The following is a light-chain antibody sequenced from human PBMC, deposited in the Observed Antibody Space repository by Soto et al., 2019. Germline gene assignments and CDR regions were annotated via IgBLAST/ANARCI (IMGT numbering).Light chain of an antibody. CDR2: EVS. CDR3: SSYTSTSTLYV. CDR1: NSDIGTYNY. J-gene: IGLJ1*01. V-gene: IGLV2-14*01. Sequence: QSALTQPASVSGSPGQSITISCTGSNSDIGTYNYVSWYQQLPGKAPKLVISEVSNRPSGISGRFSGSKSGNAASLTISGLQAEVEATYYCSSYTSTSTLYVFGPGTKLTVL.